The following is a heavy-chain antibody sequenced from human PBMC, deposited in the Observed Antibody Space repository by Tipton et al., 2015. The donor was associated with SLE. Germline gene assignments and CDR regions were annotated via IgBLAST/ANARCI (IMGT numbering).Heavy chain of an antibody. CDR3: ARDMYGGVRYWYFDL. D-gene: IGHD4-23*01. V-gene: IGHV4-61*09. J-gene: IGHJ2*01. CDR1: GGSISSGSYY. CDR2: IYTSGST. Sequence: TLSLTCTVSGGSISSGSYYWSWIRQPAGKGLEWIGYIYTSGSTNYNPSLKSRVTISVDTSKNQFSLKLSPVTAADTAVYYCARDMYGGVRYWYFDLWGRGTLVTVSS.